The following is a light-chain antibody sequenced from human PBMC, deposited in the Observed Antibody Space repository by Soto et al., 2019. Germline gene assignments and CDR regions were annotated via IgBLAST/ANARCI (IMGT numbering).Light chain of an antibody. V-gene: IGLV7-46*01. J-gene: IGLJ1*01. CDR2: DTS. CDR1: TGAVTSGHY. Sequence: QAVVTQEPSLTVSPGGTVTLTCGSSTGAVTSGHYPYWFQQKPGQTPTTLIYDTSNTHSWTPARFSGSVHGGKAALTLSGSEAEDESEYYCLLSNSDATVFGTGTKVTVL. CDR3: LLSNSDATV.